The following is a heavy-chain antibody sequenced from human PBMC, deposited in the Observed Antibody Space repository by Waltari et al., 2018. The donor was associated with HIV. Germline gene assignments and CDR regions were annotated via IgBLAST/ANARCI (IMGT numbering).Heavy chain of an antibody. CDR2: IYTSGST. CDR1: GGSISSGSYY. Sequence: QVQLQESGPGLVKPSQTLSLTCTVSGGSISSGSYYWSWIRQPAGQGLEWIGRIYTSGSTNYNPSLKSRVTISVDTSKNQFSLKLSSVTAADTAVYYCARDLPSSTYYYDSSGYWFDPWGQGTLVTVSS. V-gene: IGHV4-61*02. D-gene: IGHD3-22*01. J-gene: IGHJ5*02. CDR3: ARDLPSSTYYYDSSGYWFDP.